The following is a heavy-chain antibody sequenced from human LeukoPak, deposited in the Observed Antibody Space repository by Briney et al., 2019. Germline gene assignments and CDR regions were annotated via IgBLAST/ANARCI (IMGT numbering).Heavy chain of an antibody. J-gene: IGHJ4*02. CDR2: VNLQGSN. CDR1: GGSMRNTNW. V-gene: IGHV4-4*02. CDR3: AREGGPYRPLDY. Sequence: SETLSLTCGVCGGSMRNTNWRTWFRPPPGKGLEWIGEVNLQGSNKYNPSLKRRVAISGDKYENNISMKLTSVPAADTAVYYCAREGGPYRPLDYSGQGTLVTVAS.